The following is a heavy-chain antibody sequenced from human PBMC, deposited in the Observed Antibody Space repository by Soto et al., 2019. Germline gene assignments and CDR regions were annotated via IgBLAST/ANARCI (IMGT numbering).Heavy chain of an antibody. J-gene: IGHJ3*02. CDR2: IYPGDSDT. V-gene: IGHV5-51*01. Sequence: PGESLKISCKGSGYTFTSYWIGWVRQIPGKGLEWMGIIYPGDSDTRYSPSFQGQVTISADKSISTAYLQWSSLKASDTAMYYCASTVTTRQNDAFDIWGQGTMVTVSS. CDR1: GYTFTSYW. D-gene: IGHD4-17*01. CDR3: ASTVTTRQNDAFDI.